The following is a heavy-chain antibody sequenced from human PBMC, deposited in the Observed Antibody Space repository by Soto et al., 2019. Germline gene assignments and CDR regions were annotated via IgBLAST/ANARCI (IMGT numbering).Heavy chain of an antibody. V-gene: IGHV3-72*01. CDR2: NRSKANSFTT. D-gene: IGHD3-3*01. Sequence: GGSLRLSCAASGFPFSDHYMDWVRQAPGKGLEGGGRNRSKANSFTTEYAASLEGTFTISRDDSKKSLYLQMSSLRIEDTAVYYCDSTVRSGTLQSFDIWGQGTMVTVSS. CDR1: GFPFSDHY. CDR3: DSTVRSGTLQSFDI. J-gene: IGHJ3*02.